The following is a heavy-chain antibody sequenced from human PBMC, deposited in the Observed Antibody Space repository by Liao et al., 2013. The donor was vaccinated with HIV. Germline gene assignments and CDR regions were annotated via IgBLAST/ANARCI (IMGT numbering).Heavy chain of an antibody. D-gene: IGHD1-26*01. CDR1: GGSISSGSFH. CDR2: INHSGST. V-gene: IGHV4-39*07. J-gene: IGHJ6*03. Sequence: QVQLQESGPGLVKPSQTLSLTCTVSGGSISSGSFHWGWIRQPPGKGLEWIGEINHSGSTNYNASLKSRVSISVDTSKNQFSLKVSSVTAADTAVYYCARGRRPWELFYDYYYMDVWGKGTTVTVSS. CDR3: ARGRRPWELFYDYYYMDV.